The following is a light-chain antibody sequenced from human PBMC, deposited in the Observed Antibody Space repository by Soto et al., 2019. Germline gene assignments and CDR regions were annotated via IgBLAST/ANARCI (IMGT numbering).Light chain of an antibody. CDR2: RNS. CDR1: SANLGSNY. CDR3: AACDDSRSGGV. J-gene: IGLJ2*01. Sequence: QSVLTQPPSASGTPGQRVTISCSGSSANLGSNYVYWYQQLPGTVPQLLIYRNSERPSGVRDRFSGSKSGTSASLAISGLRSEDEADYYCAACDDSRSGGVFGGGTKLTVL. V-gene: IGLV1-47*01.